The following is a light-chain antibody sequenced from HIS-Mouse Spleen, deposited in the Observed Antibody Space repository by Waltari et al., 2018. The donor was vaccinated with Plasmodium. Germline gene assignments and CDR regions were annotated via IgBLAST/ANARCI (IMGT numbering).Light chain of an antibody. V-gene: IGLV3-10*01. Sequence: SYELTQPPSVSVSPGQTARITRSGDALPKKYAYWYQQKSGQAHVPVIYEDSKRPSGIPERFSGSSSGTMATLTISGAQVEDEADYYCYSTDSSGNHRVFGGGTKLTVL. CDR1: ALPKKY. CDR2: EDS. CDR3: YSTDSSGNHRV. J-gene: IGLJ3*02.